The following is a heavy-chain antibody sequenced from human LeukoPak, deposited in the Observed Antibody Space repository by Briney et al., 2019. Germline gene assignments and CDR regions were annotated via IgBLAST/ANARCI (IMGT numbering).Heavy chain of an antibody. CDR2: IWYDGSNK. CDR3: AKTRIAVAGTGYY. J-gene: IGHJ4*02. D-gene: IGHD6-19*01. Sequence: GGSLRLSCAASGFTFSSYGMHWVRQAPGKGLEWVAVIWYDGSNKYYADSVKGRFTISRDNSKNTLYLQMNSLRAEDTAVYYCAKTRIAVAGTGYYWGQGTLVTVSS. CDR1: GFTFSSYG. V-gene: IGHV3-33*06.